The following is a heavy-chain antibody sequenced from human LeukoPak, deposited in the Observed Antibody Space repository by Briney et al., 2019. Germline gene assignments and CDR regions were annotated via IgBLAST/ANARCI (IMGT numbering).Heavy chain of an antibody. CDR2: IYSGGST. CDR1: GFTVSSNY. J-gene: IGHJ4*02. Sequence: PGGPLRLSCAASGFTVSSNYMSWVRQAPGKGLEWVSVIYSGGSTYYADSVKGRFTISRDNSKNTLYLQMDSLRAEDTAVYYCARGDHYYDSSGYSRPFDYWGQGTLVTVSS. CDR3: ARGDHYYDSSGYSRPFDY. V-gene: IGHV3-66*01. D-gene: IGHD3-22*01.